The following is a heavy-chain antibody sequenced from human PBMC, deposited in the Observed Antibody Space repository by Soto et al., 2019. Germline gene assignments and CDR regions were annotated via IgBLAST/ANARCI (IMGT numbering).Heavy chain of an antibody. CDR1: GFTFSSYA. J-gene: IGHJ4*02. V-gene: IGHV3-30-3*01. CDR3: ARDLFTTGVTIFGVVPGLDY. Sequence: GGSLRLSCAASGFTFSSYAMHWVRQAPGKGLEWVAVISYDGSNKYYADSVKGRFTISRDNSKNTLYLQMNSLRAEDTAVYYCARDLFTTGVTIFGVVPGLDYWGQGTLVTVSS. D-gene: IGHD3-3*01. CDR2: ISYDGSNK.